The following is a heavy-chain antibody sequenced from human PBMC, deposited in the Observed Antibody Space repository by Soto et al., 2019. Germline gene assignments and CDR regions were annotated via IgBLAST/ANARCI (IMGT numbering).Heavy chain of an antibody. CDR2: IVVGSGNT. J-gene: IGHJ4*02. Sequence: SVKVSCKASGFNFISSAVQWVRQSRGQRPEWIGWIVVGSGNTKYAQKFQERVTITRANSKNTLYLQMNSLRAEDTAVYYCANVPIWCSSTSCYTEGFDYWGQGTLVPVSS. V-gene: IGHV1-58*01. CDR1: GFNFISSA. CDR3: ANVPIWCSSTSCYTEGFDY. D-gene: IGHD2-2*02.